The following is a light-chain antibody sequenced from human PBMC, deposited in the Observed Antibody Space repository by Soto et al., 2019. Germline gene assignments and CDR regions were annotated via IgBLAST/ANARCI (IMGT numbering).Light chain of an antibody. V-gene: IGKV3-20*01. CDR2: GAS. Sequence: IVVSQSPATLSVSPGERATLSCRASQSVSSSYLAWYQQKPGQAPRLLIYGASSRATGIPDRFSGSGSGTDFTLTISSLEPEDFAVYYCQQYGNSPITFGQGTRLEN. J-gene: IGKJ5*01. CDR1: QSVSSSY. CDR3: QQYGNSPIT.